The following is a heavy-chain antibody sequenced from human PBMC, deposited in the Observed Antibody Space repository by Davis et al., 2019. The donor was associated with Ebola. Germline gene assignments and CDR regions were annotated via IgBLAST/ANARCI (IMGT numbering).Heavy chain of an antibody. Sequence: ASVKVSCKASGYTFTSYYMHWVRQAPGQGLEWMGWISAYNGNTNYAQKLQGRVTMTTDASTSTAYIELRSLRSYYTAVYYCARDPRFLELLSLLNYGMVLWGPRTPVTPSS. CDR3: ARDPRFLELLSLLNYGMVL. D-gene: IGHD3-3*01. CDR1: GYTFTSYY. J-gene: IGHJ6*02. CDR2: ISAYNGNT. V-gene: IGHV1-18*04.